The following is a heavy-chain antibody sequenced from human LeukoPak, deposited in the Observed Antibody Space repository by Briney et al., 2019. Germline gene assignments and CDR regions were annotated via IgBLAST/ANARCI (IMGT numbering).Heavy chain of an antibody. V-gene: IGHV4-30-4*01. CDR2: IYYNGST. CDR1: GASISSNNFY. J-gene: IGHJ4*02. D-gene: IGHD3-9*01. CDR3: ASGQRKFDWISDFDD. Sequence: PSETLSLTCTVSGASISSNNFYWSWIRQPPGKGLEWIGYIYYNGSTYYNASLKSRITMSLDTSRNQFSLDLSSVTAADTAMYFCASGQRKFDWISDFDDWGQGTLVTVSS.